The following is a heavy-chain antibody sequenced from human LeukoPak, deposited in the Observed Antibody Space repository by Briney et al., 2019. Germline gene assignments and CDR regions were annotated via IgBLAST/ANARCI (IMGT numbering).Heavy chain of an antibody. D-gene: IGHD6-13*01. CDR1: GASISSGNDY. V-gene: IGHV4-61*02. CDR3: AREVVAAAGTVDY. CDR2: IYTSGTT. J-gene: IGHJ4*02. Sequence: SETLSLTCTVSGASISSGNDYWTWIRQPAGKGLEWIGRIYTSGTTNYNPSLKSRVTVSGDTSKNQFSLELSSVTAADTAVYYCAREVVAAAGTVDYWGQGILVTVSS.